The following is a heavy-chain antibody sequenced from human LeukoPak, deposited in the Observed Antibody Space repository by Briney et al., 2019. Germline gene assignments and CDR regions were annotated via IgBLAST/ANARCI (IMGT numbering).Heavy chain of an antibody. J-gene: IGHJ4*02. CDR3: AESGSYSLPDY. CDR1: GFTFSSYA. CDR2: ISSNGAST. V-gene: IGHV3-23*01. D-gene: IGHD1-26*01. Sequence: QPGGSLRLSCAASGFTFSSYAMSWVRQAPGKGLEWVSGISSNGASTYYVDSVKGRFTISRDNSKNTLYLQMNSLRAEDTAVYYCAESGSYSLPDYWGQGTLVTVSS.